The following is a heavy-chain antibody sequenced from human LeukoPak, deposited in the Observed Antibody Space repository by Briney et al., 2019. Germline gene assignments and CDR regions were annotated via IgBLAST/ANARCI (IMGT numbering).Heavy chain of an antibody. CDR1: GFIFSSYW. CDR3: ARMYSGSYSGY. CDR2: IKQDGSEK. D-gene: IGHD1-26*01. Sequence: GGSLRLSCAVSGFIFSSYWMSWVRQAPGKGLEWVANIKQDGSEKYYVDSVKGRFTISRDNAKNSLYLQMNSLRVEDTAVYYCARMYSGSYSGYWGQGTLVTVSS. J-gene: IGHJ4*02. V-gene: IGHV3-7*01.